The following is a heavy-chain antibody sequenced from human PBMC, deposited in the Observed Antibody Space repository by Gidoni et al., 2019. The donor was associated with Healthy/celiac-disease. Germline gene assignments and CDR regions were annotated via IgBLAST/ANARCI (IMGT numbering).Heavy chain of an antibody. D-gene: IGHD1-26*01. CDR3: ARRVGATTWRNWFDP. J-gene: IGHJ5*02. V-gene: IGHV5-51*01. Sequence: EVQLVQSGAEVKKPGEPLKIACKGSGYSLTRSWIGWVRQMPGKGLECMRSLYPGDSDTRYSPSVQRQVTISADKSILTAYLQWSILKASDTAMYYCARRVGATTWRNWFDPWCQGTLVTVSS. CDR2: LYPGDSDT. CDR1: GYSLTRSW.